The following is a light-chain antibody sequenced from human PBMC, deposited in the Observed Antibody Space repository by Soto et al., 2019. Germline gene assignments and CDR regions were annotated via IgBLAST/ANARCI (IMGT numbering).Light chain of an antibody. CDR3: CSYAGRSTFV. CDR2: EVS. CDR1: SSDVGSFSL. V-gene: IGLV2-23*02. Sequence: QSVLTQPASVSGSPGQSITISCTGTSSDVGSFSLVSWYQQHPGKAPKLIIYEVSKRPSGVSNRFSGSKAGNTASLTISGLQAEDEADYYCCSYAGRSTFVFGGGTKVTVL. J-gene: IGLJ2*01.